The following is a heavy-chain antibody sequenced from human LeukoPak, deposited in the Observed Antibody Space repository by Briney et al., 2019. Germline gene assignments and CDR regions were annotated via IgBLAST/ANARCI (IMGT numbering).Heavy chain of an antibody. V-gene: IGHV1-3*03. CDR1: GYTFTNYT. Sequence: ASVKLSCKASGYTFTNYTMHWMRQAPGQSLEWMGWINAGNGNTKYSQEFQGSVTISRDTSASTAYMELSSLRSEDMAVYYCARSTGGIKASFDPWGQGTLVTVSS. CDR2: INAGNGNT. D-gene: IGHD2-2*01. CDR3: ARSTGGIKASFDP. J-gene: IGHJ5*02.